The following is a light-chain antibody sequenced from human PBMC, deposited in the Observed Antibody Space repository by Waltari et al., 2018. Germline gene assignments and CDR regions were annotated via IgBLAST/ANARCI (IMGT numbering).Light chain of an antibody. CDR3: QDYGSSGT. CDR1: QSVNSNY. CDR2: DAS. Sequence: EIVLTQSPGTLSLSPGERATLSCRASQSVNSNYLAWFQQKPGQAPRLLIYDASTRATGIPDTFSGSGSGTDFTLTISRLEPEDLAVYYCQDYGSSGTFGQGTKLEIK. V-gene: IGKV3-20*01. J-gene: IGKJ2*01.